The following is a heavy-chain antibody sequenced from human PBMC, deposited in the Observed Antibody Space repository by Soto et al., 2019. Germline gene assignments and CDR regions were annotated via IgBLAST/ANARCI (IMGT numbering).Heavy chain of an antibody. CDR2: ISYDGSNK. Sequence: GGSLRLSCAASGFTFSSYGMHWVRQAPGKGLEWVAVISYDGSNKYYADSVKGRFTISRDNSKNTLYLQMNSRRAEDTAVYYCAKDRPPLRFLEWLPLGYYYGMDVWGQGTTVTVSS. CDR3: AKDRPPLRFLEWLPLGYYYGMDV. CDR1: GFTFSSYG. J-gene: IGHJ6*02. V-gene: IGHV3-30*18. D-gene: IGHD3-3*01.